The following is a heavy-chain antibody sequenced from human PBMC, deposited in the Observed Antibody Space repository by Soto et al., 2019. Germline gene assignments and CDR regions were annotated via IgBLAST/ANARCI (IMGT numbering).Heavy chain of an antibody. CDR1: GGAFSSYA. D-gene: IGHD2-21*02. Sequence: SVKVSCKASGGAFSSYAISWVRQAPGQGLEWMGGIIPIFGTANYAQKFQGRVTITADESTSTAYMELSSLRSEDAAVYYCASSILKHIVVVTALYYFDYWGQGTLVTVSS. CDR2: IIPIFGTA. CDR3: ASSILKHIVVVTALYYFDY. V-gene: IGHV1-69*13. J-gene: IGHJ4*02.